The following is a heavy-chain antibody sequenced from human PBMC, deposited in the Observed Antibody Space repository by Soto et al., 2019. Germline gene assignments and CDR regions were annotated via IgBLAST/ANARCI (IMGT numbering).Heavy chain of an antibody. Sequence: ASVKVSCKASGYSFTSYYIHWVRQAPGQGLEWVGIINPIGGSTSYAQKFQGRVTMTRDTSTSTVYMELSSLRSEDSALYYCARDSGIPAAGTWGRYFDYWGQGTLVTVSS. V-gene: IGHV1-46*01. D-gene: IGHD6-13*01. CDR2: INPIGGST. CDR1: GYSFTSYY. CDR3: ARDSGIPAAGTWGRYFDY. J-gene: IGHJ4*02.